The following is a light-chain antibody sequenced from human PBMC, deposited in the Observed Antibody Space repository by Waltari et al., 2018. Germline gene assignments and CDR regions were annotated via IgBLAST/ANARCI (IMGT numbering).Light chain of an antibody. J-gene: IGLJ7*01. V-gene: IGLV2-23*02. CDR1: SSDVGSYNV. CDR3: CSYAGSSTV. Sequence: QSALTQPASVSGSPGQSITMSCTGTSSDVGSYNVVSWYHQHPGKAPKLMIYGVTERPSGVSNRFSGSKSGNTASLTISGLQPEDEAEYYCCSYAGSSTVFGGGTHLTVL. CDR2: GVT.